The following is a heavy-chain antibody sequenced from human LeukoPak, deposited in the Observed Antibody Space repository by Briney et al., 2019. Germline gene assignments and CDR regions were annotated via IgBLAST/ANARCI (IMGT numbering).Heavy chain of an antibody. Sequence: SETLSLTCTVSGGSIRSYYWSWIRQPPGKGLEWIGFIYYSGSSNYNPSLKSRVTISVDTSKNQFSLKLSSVTAADTAVYYCARHALYGLRPGYYYFDYWGQGTLVTVSS. CDR2: IYYSGSS. J-gene: IGHJ4*02. D-gene: IGHD2-8*01. CDR1: GGSIRSYY. V-gene: IGHV4-59*08. CDR3: ARHALYGLRPGYYYFDY.